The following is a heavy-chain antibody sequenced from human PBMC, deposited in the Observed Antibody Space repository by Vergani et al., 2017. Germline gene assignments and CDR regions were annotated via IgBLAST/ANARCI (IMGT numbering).Heavy chain of an antibody. CDR1: GFTFSSYA. J-gene: IGHJ6*02. D-gene: IGHD5-12*01. CDR3: ARDRVDIVATTTYYYYYYGMDV. CDR2: ISGSGGNT. V-gene: IGHV3-23*01. Sequence: EVQLLESGGGLVQPGGSLRLSCGASGFTFSSYAMTWVRQAPGKGLEWVSAISGSGGNTFYTDSVKGRFTISRDNSKDTLYLQMNSLIAEDTAVYYCARDRVDIVATTTYYYYYYGMDVWGQGTTVTVSS.